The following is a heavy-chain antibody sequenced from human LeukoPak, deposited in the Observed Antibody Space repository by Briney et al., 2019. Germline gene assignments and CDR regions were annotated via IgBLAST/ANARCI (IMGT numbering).Heavy chain of an antibody. CDR2: ISSSSSYI. V-gene: IGHV3-21*01. J-gene: IGHJ6*03. CDR1: GFTFSSYS. Sequence: GRSLRLSCAASGFTFSSYSMNWVRQAPGKGLEWVSSISSSSSYIYYADSVKGRFTISRDNAKNSLYLQMNSLRAEDTAVYYCARAPDYFYYYMDVWGKGTTVTVSS. CDR3: ARAPDYFYYYMDV.